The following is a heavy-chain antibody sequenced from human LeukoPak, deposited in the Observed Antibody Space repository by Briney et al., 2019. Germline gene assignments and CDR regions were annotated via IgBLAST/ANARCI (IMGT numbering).Heavy chain of an antibody. CDR2: IYPGDSDN. Sequence: GEPLKISCKGSGYSFSTYWIGWVRQMPGKXLEWMGIIYPGDSDNRYSPSFQGQVTVSADKSITTAYLQWSSLKASDTAMYYCARKGSGFDIWGQGTMVTVSS. J-gene: IGHJ3*02. D-gene: IGHD3-10*01. V-gene: IGHV5-51*01. CDR3: ARKGSGFDI. CDR1: GYSFSTYW.